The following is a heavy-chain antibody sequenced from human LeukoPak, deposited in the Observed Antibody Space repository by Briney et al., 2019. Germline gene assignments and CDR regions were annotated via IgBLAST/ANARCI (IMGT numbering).Heavy chain of an antibody. CDR3: AKSDLSYWYFDL. CDR2: ISGSGGST. Sequence: PGGSLRLSCAASGFTFSSYAMSWVRQAPGKGLEWVSAISGSGGSTYYAASVKGRFTISRDNAKNSLYLQMNGLRAEDTAVYYCAKSDLSYWYFDLWGRGTLVTVSS. V-gene: IGHV3-23*01. J-gene: IGHJ2*01. CDR1: GFTFSSYA.